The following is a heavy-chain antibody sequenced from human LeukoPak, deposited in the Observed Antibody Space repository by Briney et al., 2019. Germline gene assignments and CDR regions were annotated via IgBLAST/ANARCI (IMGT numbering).Heavy chain of an antibody. CDR2: IIPIFGTA. CDR3: AREGQQLVVYYFDY. Sequence: ASVKVSCKASGGTFNSYAISWVRQAPGQGLEWMGRIIPIFGTANYAQKFQGRVTITTDESTSTAYMELSSLRSEDTAVYYCAREGQQLVVYYFDYWGQGTLVTVSS. V-gene: IGHV1-69*05. J-gene: IGHJ4*02. CDR1: GGTFNSYA. D-gene: IGHD6-13*01.